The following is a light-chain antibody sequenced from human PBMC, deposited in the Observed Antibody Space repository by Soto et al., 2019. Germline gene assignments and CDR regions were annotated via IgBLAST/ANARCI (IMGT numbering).Light chain of an antibody. CDR1: QSISSW. CDR2: DAS. J-gene: IGKJ1*01. Sequence: DIQMTQSPSTLSASVGDRVTITCRASQSISSWLAWYQQKPGKAPKLLIYDASSLESGVPSRFSGSGSGTGFTLTISSLQPDDFATYYCQQYNRYSGRFGQGTKVEIK. CDR3: QQYNRYSGR. V-gene: IGKV1-5*01.